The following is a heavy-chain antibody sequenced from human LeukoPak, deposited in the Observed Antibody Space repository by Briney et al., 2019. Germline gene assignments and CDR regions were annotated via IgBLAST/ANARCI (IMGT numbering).Heavy chain of an antibody. J-gene: IGHJ4*02. CDR1: GFTFSSYS. D-gene: IGHD3-3*01. V-gene: IGHV3-7*03. Sequence: VQPGGSLRLSCAASGFTFSSYSMSWVRQAPGKGLEWVANIKQDGSEKYYVDSVKGRFTISRDNAKNSLYLQMNSLRAEDTAVYYCARVGDYDFWSGPHDFDYWGRGTLVTVSS. CDR2: IKQDGSEK. CDR3: ARVGDYDFWSGPHDFDY.